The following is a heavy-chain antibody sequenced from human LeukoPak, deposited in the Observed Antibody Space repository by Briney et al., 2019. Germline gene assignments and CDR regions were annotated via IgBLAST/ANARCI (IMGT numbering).Heavy chain of an antibody. CDR1: GFTFSTYA. D-gene: IGHD4-17*01. CDR3: AKGKDYGDYYYYMDV. V-gene: IGHV3-30*18. J-gene: IGHJ6*03. CDR2: ISYDGSNK. Sequence: GGSLRLSCAASGFTFSTYAMSWVRQAPGKGLEWVAVISYDGSNKYYADSVKGRFTISRDNSKNTLYLQMNSLRAEDTAVYYCAKGKDYGDYYYYMDVWGKGTTVTVSS.